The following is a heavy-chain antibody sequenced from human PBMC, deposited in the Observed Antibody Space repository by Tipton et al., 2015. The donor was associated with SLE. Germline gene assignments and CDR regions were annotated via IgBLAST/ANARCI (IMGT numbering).Heavy chain of an antibody. CDR3: ARGRIAVAGNHFDY. Sequence: SLRLSCAASGFTVSTTYITWVRQAPGKGLEWVSVIQSGGTTYYADSVRGRFTISRDNFKNTVYLQMKSLRDEDTAVYYCARGRIAVAGNHFDYWGQGTLVTVSS. D-gene: IGHD6-19*01. V-gene: IGHV3-53*05. CDR1: GFTVSTTY. J-gene: IGHJ4*02. CDR2: IQSGGTT.